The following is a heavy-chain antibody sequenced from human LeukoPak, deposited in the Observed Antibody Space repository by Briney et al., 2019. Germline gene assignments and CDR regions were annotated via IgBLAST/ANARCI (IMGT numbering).Heavy chain of an antibody. V-gene: IGHV4-34*01. CDR2: INHSGST. CDR1: GGSFSGYY. D-gene: IGHD4-17*01. CDR3: ARGPFATVTTDIGY. J-gene: IGHJ4*02. Sequence: ASETLSLTCAVYGGSFSGYYWSWIRQPPGKGLEWIGEINHSGSTNYNPSLKSRVTISVDTSKNQFSLKLSSVTAADTAVYYCARGPFATVTTDIGYWGQGTLVTVSS.